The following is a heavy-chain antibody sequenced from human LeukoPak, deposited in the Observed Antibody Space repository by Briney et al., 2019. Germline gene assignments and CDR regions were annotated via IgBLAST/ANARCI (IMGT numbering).Heavy chain of an antibody. CDR3: ASRGYDFWSGYYTGIFDY. D-gene: IGHD3-3*01. V-gene: IGHV4-34*01. Sequence: SETLSLTCAVYGGSFSGYYWSWIRQPPEKGLEWIGEINHSGSTNYNPSLKSRVTISVDTSKNQFSLKLSSVTAADTAVYYCASRGYDFWSGYYTGIFDYWGQGTLVTVSS. CDR1: GGSFSGYY. J-gene: IGHJ4*02. CDR2: INHSGST.